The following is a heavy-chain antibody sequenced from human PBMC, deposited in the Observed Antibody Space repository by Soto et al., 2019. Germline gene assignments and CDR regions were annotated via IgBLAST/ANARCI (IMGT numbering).Heavy chain of an antibody. Sequence: PSETLSLTCTVSGGSISSSSYYWCWIRQPPGKGLEWIGSIYYSWSTYYNPSLKSRVTISVDTSKNQFSLKLSSVTAADTAVYYCARGHYYGSGSEPFDYWGQGTLVTVSS. CDR1: GGSISSSSYY. D-gene: IGHD3-10*01. J-gene: IGHJ4*02. V-gene: IGHV4-39*01. CDR2: IYYSWST. CDR3: ARGHYYGSGSEPFDY.